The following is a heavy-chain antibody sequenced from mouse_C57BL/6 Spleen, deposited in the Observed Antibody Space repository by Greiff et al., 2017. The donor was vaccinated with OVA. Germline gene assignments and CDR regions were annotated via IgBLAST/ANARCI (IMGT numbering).Heavy chain of an antibody. CDR3: ARQGGLRAWFAY. CDR2: ISSGGSST. D-gene: IGHD2-4*01. V-gene: IGHV5-6*01. J-gene: IGHJ3*01. CDR1: GFTFSSYG. Sequence: EVQLVESGGDLVKPGGSLKLSCAASGFTFSSYGMSWVRQTPDKRLEWVATISSGGSSTYYPDSVKGRFTISRDNAKNTLYLQRSSLKSEDTAMYYCARQGGLRAWFAYWGQGTLVTVSA.